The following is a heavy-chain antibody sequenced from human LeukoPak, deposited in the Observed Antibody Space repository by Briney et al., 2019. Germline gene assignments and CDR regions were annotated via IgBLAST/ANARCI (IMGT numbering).Heavy chain of an antibody. D-gene: IGHD5-12*01. Sequence: SETLSLTCTVSGGSISSSSYYWGWIRQPPGKGLEWIGSIYYSGSTYYNPSLKSRVTISVDTSKNQFSLKLSSVTAADTAVYYCARSLRGYSGLGVWGKGTTVTVSS. CDR2: IYYSGST. CDR3: ARSLRGYSGLGV. CDR1: GGSISSSSYY. J-gene: IGHJ6*04. V-gene: IGHV4-39*01.